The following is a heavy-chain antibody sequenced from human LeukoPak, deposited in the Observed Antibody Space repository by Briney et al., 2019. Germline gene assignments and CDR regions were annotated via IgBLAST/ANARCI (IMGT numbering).Heavy chain of an antibody. D-gene: IGHD4-17*01. J-gene: IGHJ6*03. CDR2: INPSGGST. Sequence: ASVKVSCKASGYTFTSYYMHWVRQAPGQGLEWMGIINPSGGSTNYAQKLQGRVTMTRDMSTSTVYMELSSLRSEDTAVYYCARGTTVTTLWYYYYYMDVWGKGTTVTVSS. CDR3: ARGTTVTTLWYYYYYMDV. V-gene: IGHV1-46*01. CDR1: GYTFTSYY.